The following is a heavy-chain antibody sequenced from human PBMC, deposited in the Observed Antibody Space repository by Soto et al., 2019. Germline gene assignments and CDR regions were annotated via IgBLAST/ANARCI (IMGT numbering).Heavy chain of an antibody. J-gene: IGHJ4*02. CDR3: ARCDFDDYVTPLDH. V-gene: IGHV1-18*01. CDR1: GYTFSSYG. Sequence: QVHLMQSGAEVKSPGASVRVSCKASGYTFSSYGVSWVRQAPGQGLEFMGWISVYNGHTNYAQKFQGRVTMTTDTSTSTAYMELRSLRSADTAVYFCARCDFDDYVTPLDHWGQGTLVTVSA. D-gene: IGHD4-17*01. CDR2: ISVYNGHT.